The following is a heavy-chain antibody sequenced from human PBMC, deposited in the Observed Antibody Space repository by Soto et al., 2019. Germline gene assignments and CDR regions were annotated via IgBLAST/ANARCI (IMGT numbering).Heavy chain of an antibody. D-gene: IGHD2-15*01. CDR3: AREGAATANYGMDV. CDR1: GYTFTDYY. V-gene: IGHV1-2*04. CDR2: VSPNSGCT. Sequence: ASVKVSCKASGYTFTDYYIHWVRQAPGQGLEWMGWVSPNSGCTNYAQKFQGWVTMTRDTSISTVYMELSSLKSDDMAVYYCAREGAATANYGMDVWGQGTTVTVS. J-gene: IGHJ6*02.